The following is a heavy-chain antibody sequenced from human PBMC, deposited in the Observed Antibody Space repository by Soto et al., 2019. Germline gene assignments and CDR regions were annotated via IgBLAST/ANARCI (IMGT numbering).Heavy chain of an antibody. D-gene: IGHD2-8*01. V-gene: IGHV3-23*01. Sequence: EVQLLESGGDLVQPGGSLRLSCAASGFTLTRNAMVWVRQTPGKGLEWVSGVSNGGDYIFYADSVKGRFTISRDHSKNTLHLQMNSLSADDTALYYCAKDNGPRGTNNGYFDLWGRGTRVTVSS. J-gene: IGHJ2*01. CDR2: VSNGGDYI. CDR1: GFTLTRNA. CDR3: AKDNGPRGTNNGYFDL.